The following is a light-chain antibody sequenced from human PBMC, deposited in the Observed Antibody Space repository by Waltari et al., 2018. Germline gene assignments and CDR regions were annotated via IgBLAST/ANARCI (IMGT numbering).Light chain of an antibody. J-gene: IGLJ3*02. CDR3: CSYAGSSTFEWV. Sequence: QSALTQPASVSGSPGQSITISCTGTSSDVGSYNLVSWYQQHPGKAPKLMIYEVSKRPSGFSNRFSGSKSGNTASLTISGLQAEDEADYYCCSYAGSSTFEWVFGGGTKLTVL. CDR2: EVS. CDR1: SSDVGSYNL. V-gene: IGLV2-23*02.